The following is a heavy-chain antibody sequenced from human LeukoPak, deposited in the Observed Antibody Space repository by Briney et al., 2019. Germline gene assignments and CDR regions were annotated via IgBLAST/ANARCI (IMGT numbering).Heavy chain of an antibody. Sequence: GASVKVSCKASGYSFISYGISWVRQAPGQGLDWMGWISVYNGNIHYAQKFQGRVTVTTDTSTNTAYMELRSLRSDDTAVYYCARAINYGSGSYYLFDYWGQGTLVTVPS. D-gene: IGHD3-10*01. CDR2: ISVYNGNI. CDR1: GYSFISYG. V-gene: IGHV1-18*01. CDR3: ARAINYGSGSYYLFDY. J-gene: IGHJ4*02.